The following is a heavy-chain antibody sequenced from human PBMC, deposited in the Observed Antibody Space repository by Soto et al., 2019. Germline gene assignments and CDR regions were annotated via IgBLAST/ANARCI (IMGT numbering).Heavy chain of an antibody. CDR1: GGSVSSGSFY. D-gene: IGHD5-12*01. Sequence: SETLSLTCTVSGGSVSSGSFYWSWIRRRPGKGLEWIGYFYDSGSTNYNPSLRSRVTMSVDTSKNQFSLKLSSVTAADTAVYYCAASAPPATNYYYAMDVLGQGTTVPV. CDR2: FYDSGST. CDR3: AASAPPATNYYYAMDV. V-gene: IGHV4-61*01. J-gene: IGHJ6*02.